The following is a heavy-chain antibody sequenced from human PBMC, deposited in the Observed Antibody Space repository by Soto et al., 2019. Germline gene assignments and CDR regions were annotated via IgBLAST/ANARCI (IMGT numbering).Heavy chain of an antibody. D-gene: IGHD3-22*01. Sequence: EVQLLESGGDLLQPGGSLRLSCAASGFTFSNYAMTWVRQATGKGLEWVSVISGSGGSTYYADSVKGRFTISRDTSKNTLYLQMNNLRAEDTALYYCAKGTSYYDSSGFDYWGQGTLVTVSS. CDR2: ISGSGGST. CDR3: AKGTSYYDSSGFDY. CDR1: GFTFSNYA. J-gene: IGHJ4*02. V-gene: IGHV3-23*01.